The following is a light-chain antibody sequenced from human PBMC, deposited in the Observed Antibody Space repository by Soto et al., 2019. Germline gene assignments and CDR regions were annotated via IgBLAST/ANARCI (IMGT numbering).Light chain of an antibody. CDR3: QQYYTTLT. Sequence: DIVMTQSPDSLAVSLGERATINCKSSQSMLYSSDNKNYLAWYQQKPGKPPKLLIYWASTRDSGVPDRFSGSGSGADFTLTISSLQAEDVAVYYCQQYYTTLTFGGGTKVEIK. V-gene: IGKV4-1*01. J-gene: IGKJ4*01. CDR2: WAS. CDR1: QSMLYSSDNKNY.